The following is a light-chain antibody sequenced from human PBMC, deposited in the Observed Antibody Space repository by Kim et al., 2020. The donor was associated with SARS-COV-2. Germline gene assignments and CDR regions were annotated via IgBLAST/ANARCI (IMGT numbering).Light chain of an antibody. V-gene: IGKV3-20*01. Sequence: SPGGRATLSCRASQTIFNNYFAWLQQKPGQAPRLLIYDASSRATGIPDRFSGSGSGTEFTLTISRLEPEDFAVYYCQQYGSSPRTFGQGTKVDIK. CDR1: QTIFNNY. CDR2: DAS. J-gene: IGKJ1*01. CDR3: QQYGSSPRT.